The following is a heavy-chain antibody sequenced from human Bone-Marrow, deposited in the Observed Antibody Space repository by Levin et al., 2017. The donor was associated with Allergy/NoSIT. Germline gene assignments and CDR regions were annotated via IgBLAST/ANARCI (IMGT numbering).Heavy chain of an antibody. CDR3: SRASGTPCANGVCFRGYYFYGMDV. CDR2: IRESGTVT. J-gene: IGHJ6*02. Sequence: GGSLRLSCAVSGFTLSSYAMSWVRQAPGKGLEYVSSIRESGTVTSYADSVKGRFTLSRDNSKNTLYLEMSGLRAEDTAVYDWSRASGTPCANGVCFRGYYFYGMDVWGQGTTVTVSS. D-gene: IGHD2-8*01. V-gene: IGHV3-23*01. CDR1: GFTLSSYA.